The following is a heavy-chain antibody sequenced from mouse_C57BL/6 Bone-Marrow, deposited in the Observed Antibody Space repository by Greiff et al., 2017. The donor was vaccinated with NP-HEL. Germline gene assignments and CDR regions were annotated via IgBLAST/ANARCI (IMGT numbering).Heavy chain of an antibody. V-gene: IGHV1-61*01. CDR3: AGDAYGNPYYYAMDY. CDR1: GYTFTSYW. D-gene: IGHD2-1*01. Sequence: QVQLKQPGAELVRPGSSVKLSCKASGYTFTSYWMDWVKQRPGQGLEWIGNIYPSDSETHYNQKFKDKATLTVDKSSSTAYMQLSRLTSEESAVYDCAGDAYGNPYYYAMDYWGQGTSVTVSS. CDR2: IYPSDSET. J-gene: IGHJ4*01.